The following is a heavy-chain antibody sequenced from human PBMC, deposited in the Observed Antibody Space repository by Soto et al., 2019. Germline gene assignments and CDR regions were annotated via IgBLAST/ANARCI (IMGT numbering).Heavy chain of an antibody. CDR1: GGSISSVGYY. CDR3: ARDRGSSSSVDY. Sequence: TLSLTCTVSGGSISSVGYYCSLIRQHPGKGLEWIGYIYYSGSTYYNPSLKSRVTISVDTSKNQFSLKLSSVTAADTAVYYCARDRGSSSSVDYWGQGTLVTVSS. D-gene: IGHD6-6*01. CDR2: IYYSGST. J-gene: IGHJ4*02. V-gene: IGHV4-31*03.